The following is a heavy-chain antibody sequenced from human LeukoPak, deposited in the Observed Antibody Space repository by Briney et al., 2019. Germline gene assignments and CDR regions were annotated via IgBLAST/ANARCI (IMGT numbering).Heavy chain of an antibody. CDR1: GGSMSGYD. Sequence: PSETLSLTCTVSGGSMSGYDYTWIRQPPGKGLEWIGYIYYSGGSNYNPSLKSRVTISVDTSKSQISLKLTSVTAADTAVYYCARGVGRGRLSSDSFDLWGQGTMVTVSS. V-gene: IGHV4-59*01. CDR3: ARGVGRGRLSSDSFDL. CDR2: IYYSGGS. J-gene: IGHJ3*01.